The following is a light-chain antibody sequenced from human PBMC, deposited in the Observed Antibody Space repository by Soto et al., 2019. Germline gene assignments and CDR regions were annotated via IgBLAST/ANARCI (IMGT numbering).Light chain of an antibody. V-gene: IGLV2-23*02. CDR2: EVT. CDR3: CSYAGSGTWV. J-gene: IGLJ3*02. Sequence: QSALTQPASVSGSPGQSITISCTGTSSDVGSYNLFSWYQQHPGKAPKFMISEVTKRPSGVSTRFSGSKSGNTASLTISGLQAEDEADYYCCSYAGSGTWVFGGGTKLTVL. CDR1: SSDVGSYNL.